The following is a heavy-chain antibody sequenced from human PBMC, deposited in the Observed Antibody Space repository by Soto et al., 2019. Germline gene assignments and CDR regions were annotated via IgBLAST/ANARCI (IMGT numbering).Heavy chain of an antibody. J-gene: IGHJ4*02. V-gene: IGHV1-69*01. CDR2: IIPIFGTA. Sequence: QVQLVQSGAEVKKPGSSVKVSCKASGGTFSSYAISWVRQAPGQGLEWMGGIIPIFGTANYAQKFQGRVTITADESTSTAYMELSSLRSEDTAVYYCAREDMTMVRGVIINRLYYFDYWGQGTLVTVSS. CDR3: AREDMTMVRGVIINRLYYFDY. CDR1: GGTFSSYA. D-gene: IGHD3-10*01.